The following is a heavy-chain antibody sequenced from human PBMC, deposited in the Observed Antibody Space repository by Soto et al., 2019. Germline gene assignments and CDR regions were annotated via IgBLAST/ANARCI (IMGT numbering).Heavy chain of an antibody. Sequence: ASETLSLTCAVYGGSFSGYYWSWIRQPPGKGLEWIGEINHSGSTNYNPSLKSRVTISVDTSKNQFSLKLSSVTAADTAVYYCARGQNVWGKGTTVTVSS. CDR1: GGSFSGYY. V-gene: IGHV4-34*01. J-gene: IGHJ6*04. CDR2: INHSGST. CDR3: ARGQNV.